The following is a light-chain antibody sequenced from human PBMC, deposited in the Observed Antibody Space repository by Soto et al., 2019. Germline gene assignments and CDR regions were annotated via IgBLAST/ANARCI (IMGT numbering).Light chain of an antibody. CDR1: KLGDKY. CDR3: QAWDSSTGGV. Sequence: SYELTQPPSVSVSPGQTASITCSGDKLGDKYACWYQQKPGQSPVLVIYQDSKRPSGIPERFSGSNSGNTATLTISGTQAMEEAYYYCQAWDSSTGGVFGTGTKLTVL. V-gene: IGLV3-1*01. CDR2: QDS. J-gene: IGLJ1*01.